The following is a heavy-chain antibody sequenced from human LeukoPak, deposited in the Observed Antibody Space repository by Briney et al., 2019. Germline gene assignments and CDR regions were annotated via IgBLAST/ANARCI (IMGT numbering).Heavy chain of an antibody. CDR2: INPSGGST. J-gene: IGHJ5*02. CDR3: ARDKTDSSTYSWFDP. CDR1: GYTFTSYY. V-gene: IGHV1-46*01. D-gene: IGHD6-13*01. Sequence: GASVKVSCKASGYTFTSYYMHWVRQAPGQGLEWMGIINPSGGSTSYAQKFQGRVTMTRDTSTSTIYLELGSLRSEDTAVYYCARDKTDSSTYSWFDPWGQGTLVTVSS.